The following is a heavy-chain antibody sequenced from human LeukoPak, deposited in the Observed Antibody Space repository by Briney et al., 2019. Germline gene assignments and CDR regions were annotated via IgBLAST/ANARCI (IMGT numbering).Heavy chain of an antibody. D-gene: IGHD1-26*01. J-gene: IGHJ4*02. V-gene: IGHV3-23*01. CDR3: AKVASGSYYNWPFDY. Sequence: PGGSLRLSCAASGLTFSSYGMGWVRQAPGKGLEWVSGISSIDGSTYYADSVKGRFTVSRDNSKNTLYLQMNSLRAEDTAVYYCAKVASGSYYNWPFDYWGQGTLVTVSS. CDR1: GLTFSSYG. CDR2: ISSIDGST.